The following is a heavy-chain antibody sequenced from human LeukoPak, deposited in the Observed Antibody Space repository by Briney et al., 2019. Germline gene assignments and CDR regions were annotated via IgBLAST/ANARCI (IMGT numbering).Heavy chain of an antibody. Sequence: SETLSLTCTVSGGSISGNYWTWTRQSPGKGLEWIGQIHYTGKADYNPSLRSRITISVDTSKNQMFLKVSSVTAADTAVYYCARDQDTAMPLYYYYGMDVWGQGTTVTVSS. CDR1: GGSISGNY. J-gene: IGHJ6*02. CDR3: ARDQDTAMPLYYYYGMDV. CDR2: IHYTGKA. V-gene: IGHV4-59*01. D-gene: IGHD5-18*01.